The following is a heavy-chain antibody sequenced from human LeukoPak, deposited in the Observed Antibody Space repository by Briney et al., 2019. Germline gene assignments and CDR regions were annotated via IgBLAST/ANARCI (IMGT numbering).Heavy chain of an antibody. CDR3: AREYLGMVDY. CDR1: GFTFSSYA. D-gene: IGHD7-27*01. Sequence: GGSLRLSCAASGFTFSSYAMHWVRQAPGKGLEYVSVISSNGGSTYYANSVKGRFTISRDNSKNTLYLQMGSLRAEDMAVYYCAREYLGMVDYWGQGTLVTVSS. J-gene: IGHJ4*02. CDR2: ISSNGGST. V-gene: IGHV3-64*01.